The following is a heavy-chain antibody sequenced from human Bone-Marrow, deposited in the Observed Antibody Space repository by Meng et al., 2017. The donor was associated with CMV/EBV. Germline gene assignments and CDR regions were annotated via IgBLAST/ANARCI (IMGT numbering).Heavy chain of an antibody. CDR2: IYYSGST. Sequence: GSLRLSCTVSGGSISSSSYYWGWIRQPPGKGLEWIGSIYYSGSTYYNPSLKSRVTISVDTSKNQFSLKLSSVTAADTAVYYCARDRGLGPPLYYAFDIWGQGTMVTFAS. V-gene: IGHV4-39*07. CDR1: GGSISSSSYY. D-gene: IGHD3-10*01. J-gene: IGHJ3*02. CDR3: ARDRGLGPPLYYAFDI.